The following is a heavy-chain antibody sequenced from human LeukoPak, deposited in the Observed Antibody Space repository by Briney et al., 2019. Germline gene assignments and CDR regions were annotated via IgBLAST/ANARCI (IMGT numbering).Heavy chain of an antibody. V-gene: IGHV4-34*01. Sequence: PSETLSLTCAVYGGSFSGYYWSWIRQPPGKGLEWIGEINHSGSTNYNPSLKSRVTISVDTSKNQSSLKLSSVTAADTAVYYCAEVTVTPEGFDYWGQETLVPVSS. CDR3: AEVTVTPEGFDY. J-gene: IGHJ4*02. CDR2: INHSGST. CDR1: GGSFSGYY. D-gene: IGHD4-17*01.